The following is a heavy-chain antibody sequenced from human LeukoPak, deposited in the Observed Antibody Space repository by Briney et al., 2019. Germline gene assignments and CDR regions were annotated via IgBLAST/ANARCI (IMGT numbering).Heavy chain of an antibody. CDR2: IYHSGST. CDR1: GGSISSGGYS. CDR3: ASGVGEGDILTGYYLDY. D-gene: IGHD3-9*01. V-gene: IGHV4-30-2*01. J-gene: IGHJ4*02. Sequence: SETLSLTCALSGGSISSGGYSWSWIRQPPGKGLEWIGYIYHSGSTYYNPSLKSRVTISVDGSKNQFSLKLSSVTAADTAVYYCASGVGEGDILTGYYLDYWGQGTLVAASS.